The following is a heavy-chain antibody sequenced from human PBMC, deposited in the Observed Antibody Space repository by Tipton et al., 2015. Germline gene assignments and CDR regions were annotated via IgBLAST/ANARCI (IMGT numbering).Heavy chain of an antibody. V-gene: IGHV4-4*07. Sequence: LRLSCTVSGGSISSYYWSWIRQPAGKGLEWIGRIYTSGSTNYNPSLKSRVTMSVDTSKNQFSLKLSSGTAADTAVYYCARAIGQLGSWFDPWGQGTLVTVSS. CDR1: GGSISSYY. CDR2: IYTSGST. D-gene: IGHD6-6*01. CDR3: ARAIGQLGSWFDP. J-gene: IGHJ5*02.